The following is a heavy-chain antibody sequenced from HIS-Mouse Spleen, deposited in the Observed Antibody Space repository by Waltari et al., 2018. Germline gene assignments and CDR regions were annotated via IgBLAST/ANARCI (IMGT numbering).Heavy chain of an antibody. D-gene: IGHD4-17*01. CDR2: IYYSGST. CDR1: SSYY. J-gene: IGHJ4*02. V-gene: IGHV4-59*01. CDR3: ARAASYGDYFDY. Sequence: SSYYWSWIRQPPGKGLEWIGYIYYSGSTNYNPSLKSRVTISVDTSKNQFSLKLSSVTAADTAVYYCARAASYGDYFDYWGQGTLVTVSS.